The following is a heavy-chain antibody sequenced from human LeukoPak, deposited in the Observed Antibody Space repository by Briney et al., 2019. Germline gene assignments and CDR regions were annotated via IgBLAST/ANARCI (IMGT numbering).Heavy chain of an antibody. J-gene: IGHJ4*02. CDR3: ASQGSGYSYGYGVDHFDY. CDR1: GFTFSSYW. Sequence: GSLRLSCAASGFTFSSYWMSWVRQAPGKGLEWVANIKQDGSEKYYVDSVKGRFTISRDNAKNSLYLQMNSLRAEDTAVYYCASQGSGYSYGYGVDHFDYWGQGTLVTVSS. D-gene: IGHD5-18*01. CDR2: IKQDGSEK. V-gene: IGHV3-7*01.